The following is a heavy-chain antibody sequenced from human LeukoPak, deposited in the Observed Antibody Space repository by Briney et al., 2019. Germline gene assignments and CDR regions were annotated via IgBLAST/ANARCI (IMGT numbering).Heavy chain of an antibody. CDR3: ARDDSSGYYEGLSDY. CDR2: INPNSGGT. J-gene: IGHJ4*02. Sequence: ASVKVSCKASGYTFTGYYMHWVRQAPGQGLEWMGWINPNSGGTNYAQKFQGRVTMTRDTSIGTAYMELSRLRSDDTAVYYCARDDSSGYYEGLSDYWGQGTLVTVSS. CDR1: GYTFTGYY. V-gene: IGHV1-2*02. D-gene: IGHD3-22*01.